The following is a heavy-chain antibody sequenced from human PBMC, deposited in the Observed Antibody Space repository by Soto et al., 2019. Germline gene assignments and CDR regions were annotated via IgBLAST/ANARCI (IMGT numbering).Heavy chain of an antibody. Sequence: GETLKISCKGSGYRFTSYWIGWVRQMPGKGLERMGIIYPGDSDTRYSPSFQGQVTISADKSISTTYLQWSSLKASDTAIYYCARLFDTSGWYDYWGQGTLVNVSS. D-gene: IGHD6-19*01. CDR3: ARLFDTSGWYDY. V-gene: IGHV5-51*01. CDR1: GYRFTSYW. J-gene: IGHJ4*02. CDR2: IYPGDSDT.